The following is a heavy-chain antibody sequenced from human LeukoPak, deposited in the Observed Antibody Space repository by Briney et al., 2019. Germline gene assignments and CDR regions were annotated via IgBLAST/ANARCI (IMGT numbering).Heavy chain of an antibody. D-gene: IGHD5-12*01. CDR2: MNPNSGNA. Sequence: ASVKVSCKASGYTFSNYDINWVRQATGQGLEWMGWMNPNSGNAGYAQKFQGRITITRNTSISTAYMELSSLRSEDTAVYYCAREEVAFDYWGQGTLVTVSS. CDR1: GYTFSNYD. J-gene: IGHJ4*02. V-gene: IGHV1-8*03. CDR3: AREEVAFDY.